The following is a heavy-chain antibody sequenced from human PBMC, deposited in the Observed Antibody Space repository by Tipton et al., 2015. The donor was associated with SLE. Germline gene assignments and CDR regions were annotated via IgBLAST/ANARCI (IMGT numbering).Heavy chain of an antibody. V-gene: IGHV4-59*12. CDR3: ARGVTYSSSSYYYYYYMDV. D-gene: IGHD6-6*01. CDR2: IYYSGST. J-gene: IGHJ6*03. Sequence: TLSLTCTVSGGSISSYRWSWIRQPPGKGLEWIGYIYYSGSTNYNPSLKSRVTISVDTSKNQFSLKLSSVTAADTAVYYCARGVTYSSSSYYYYYYMDVWGKGTTVTVSS. CDR1: GGSISSYR.